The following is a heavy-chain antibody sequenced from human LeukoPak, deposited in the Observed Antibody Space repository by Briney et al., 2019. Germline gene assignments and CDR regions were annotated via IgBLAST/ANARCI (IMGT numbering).Heavy chain of an antibody. CDR1: GFTFSSYA. V-gene: IGHV3-30-3*01. J-gene: IGHJ5*02. Sequence: GGSLRLSCVASGFTFSSYAMHWVRQAPGKGLEWVAVISYDGSNKYYADSVKGRSTISRDNSKNTLYLQMNSLRAEDTAVYYCARDSTDDSWFDPWGQGTLVTVSS. D-gene: IGHD2-2*01. CDR2: ISYDGSNK. CDR3: ARDSTDDSWFDP.